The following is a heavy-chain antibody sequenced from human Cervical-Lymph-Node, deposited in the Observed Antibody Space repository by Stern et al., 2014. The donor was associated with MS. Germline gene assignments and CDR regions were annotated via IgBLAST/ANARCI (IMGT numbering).Heavy chain of an antibody. V-gene: IGHV3-30*18. J-gene: IGHJ6*02. Sequence: QVQLVQSGGGVVQPGRSLRLSCAASGFALRSYGMHWVRQAPGNGLEWAAVISNDGSEKYYADSVKGRVTISRDNSKNTLSLQMNSLKTEDTAVYYCAKDRLFCSGGGCYAMDVWGQGTTVTVSS. CDR3: AKDRLFCSGGGCYAMDV. D-gene: IGHD2-15*01. CDR1: GFALRSYG. CDR2: ISNDGSEK.